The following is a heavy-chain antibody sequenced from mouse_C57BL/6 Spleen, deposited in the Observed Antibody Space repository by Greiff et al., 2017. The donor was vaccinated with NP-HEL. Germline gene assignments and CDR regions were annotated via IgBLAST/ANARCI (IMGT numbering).Heavy chain of an antibody. CDR2: IRSKSNNYAT. J-gene: IGHJ4*01. Sequence: EVMLVESGGGLVQPKGSLKLSCAASGFSFNTYAMNWVRQAPGKGLEWVARIRSKSNNYATYYADSVKDRFTISRDDSESMLYLQMNNLKTEDTAMYYCVRGGSLMDYWGQGTSVTVSS. CDR1: GFSFNTYA. V-gene: IGHV10-1*01. CDR3: VRGGSLMDY.